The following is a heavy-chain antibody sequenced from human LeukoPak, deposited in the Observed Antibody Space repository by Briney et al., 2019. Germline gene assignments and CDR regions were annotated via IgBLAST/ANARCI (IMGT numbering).Heavy chain of an antibody. Sequence: GESLKISCKGSGYSFTSYWIGWVRQMPGKGLEWMGIIYPGDSDTRYSPSFQGQVTISADKSISTAYLQWSSLKASDTAMYYCASRPFETTVVPWDFYWGQGTQVTVSS. CDR2: IYPGDSDT. D-gene: IGHD4-23*01. V-gene: IGHV5-51*01. CDR1: GYSFTSYW. CDR3: ASRPFETTVVPWDFY. J-gene: IGHJ4*02.